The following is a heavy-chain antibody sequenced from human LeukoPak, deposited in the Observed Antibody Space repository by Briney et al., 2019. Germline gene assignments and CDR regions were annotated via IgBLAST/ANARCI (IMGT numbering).Heavy chain of an antibody. CDR1: GYTFTSYD. V-gene: IGHV1-8*01. D-gene: IGHD3-3*01. Sequence: ASVKVSCKASGYTFTSYDIHWVRQATGQGLEWMGWMNPNSGNTGYAQKFQGRVTMTRNTSISTAYMELSSLRSEDTAVYYCARVSPYDFWSGYDYYYYYYGMDVWGQGTTVTVSS. J-gene: IGHJ6*02. CDR2: MNPNSGNT. CDR3: ARVSPYDFWSGYDYYYYYYGMDV.